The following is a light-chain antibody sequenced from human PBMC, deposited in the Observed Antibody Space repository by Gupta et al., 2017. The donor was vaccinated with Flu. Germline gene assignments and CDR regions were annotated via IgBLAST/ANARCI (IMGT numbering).Light chain of an antibody. V-gene: IGLV3-25*02. CDR3: QSADSSGTYQGV. Sequence: SYELTQPPSVSVSPGQTARITCSGDALPKQYAYWYQQKPGQAPGLVIYKDSERPSGIPERFSGSSSGTTVTLTISGVQAEDEADYYCQSADSSGTYQGVFGGGTKLTVL. J-gene: IGLJ2*01. CDR1: ALPKQY. CDR2: KDS.